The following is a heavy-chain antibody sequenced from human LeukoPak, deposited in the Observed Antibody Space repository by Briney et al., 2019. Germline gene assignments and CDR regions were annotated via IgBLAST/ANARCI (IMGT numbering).Heavy chain of an antibody. Sequence: SETLSLTCTVSGGSISSSSYYWGWIRQPPGKGLEWIGSIYYSGRTYYNPSLKSRVTISVDTSKNQFSLKLSSVTAADTAVYYCARRAAGWFGASHFDYWGQGTLVTVSS. CDR1: GGSISSSSYY. CDR2: IYYSGRT. CDR3: ARRAAGWFGASHFDY. D-gene: IGHD3-10*01. V-gene: IGHV4-39*07. J-gene: IGHJ4*02.